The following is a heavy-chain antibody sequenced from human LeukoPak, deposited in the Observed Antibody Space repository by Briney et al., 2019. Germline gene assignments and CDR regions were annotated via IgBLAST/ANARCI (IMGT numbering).Heavy chain of an antibody. D-gene: IGHD3-9*01. CDR2: INPSGGNT. CDR1: GYRFTNNY. V-gene: IGHV1-46*01. CDR3: ARDQGLTGYFDY. J-gene: IGHJ4*02. Sequence: ASVKVSCKTSGYRFTNNYMHWVRQAPGQGLEWMGIINPSGGNTNYAQKFQGRITMTRDTSTSTVYMVLSSLRSEDTAVYFCARDQGLTGYFDYWGQGTLVTVSS.